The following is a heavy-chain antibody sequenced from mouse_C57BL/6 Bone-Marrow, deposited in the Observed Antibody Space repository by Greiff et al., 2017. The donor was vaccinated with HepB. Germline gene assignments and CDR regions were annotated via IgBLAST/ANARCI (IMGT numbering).Heavy chain of an antibody. V-gene: IGHV6-3*01. Sequence: VQLKESGGGLVQPGGSMKLSCVASGFTFSNYWMNWVRQSPEKGLEWVAQIRLKSDNYATHYAESVKGRFTISRDDSKSSVYLQMNNLRAEDTGIYYCTGSDYVDYWGQGTTLTVSS. CDR1: GFTFSNYW. CDR3: TGSDYVDY. J-gene: IGHJ2*01. CDR2: IRLKSDNYAT. D-gene: IGHD2-4*01.